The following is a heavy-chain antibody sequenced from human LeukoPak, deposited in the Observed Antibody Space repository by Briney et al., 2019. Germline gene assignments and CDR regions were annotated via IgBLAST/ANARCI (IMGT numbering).Heavy chain of an antibody. D-gene: IGHD6-19*01. CDR1: GFTFTSYW. Sequence: PGGSLRLSCAASGFTFTSYWMNWVRQAPGKGLEWVANIKPDGSEKYYVDSVKGRFTISRDNAKNSLYLQMNSPRAEDTAVYYCARGGAGHSSGWYASYYWGQGTLVTVSS. CDR2: IKPDGSEK. CDR3: ARGGAGHSSGWYASYY. V-gene: IGHV3-7*01. J-gene: IGHJ4*02.